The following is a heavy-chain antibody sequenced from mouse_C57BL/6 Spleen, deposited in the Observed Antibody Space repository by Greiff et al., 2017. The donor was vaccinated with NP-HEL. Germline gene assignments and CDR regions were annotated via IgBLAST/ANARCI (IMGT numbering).Heavy chain of an antibody. Sequence: QVQLQQPGAELVKPGASVKMSCKASGYTFTSYWITWVKQRPGQGLEWIGDIYPGSGSTNYNEKFKSKATLTVDTSSSTAYMQLSSLTSEDSAVYYCARIRDYGSSYWYFDVWGTGTTVTVSS. CDR3: ARIRDYGSSYWYFDV. D-gene: IGHD1-1*01. CDR1: GYTFTSYW. J-gene: IGHJ1*03. V-gene: IGHV1-55*01. CDR2: IYPGSGST.